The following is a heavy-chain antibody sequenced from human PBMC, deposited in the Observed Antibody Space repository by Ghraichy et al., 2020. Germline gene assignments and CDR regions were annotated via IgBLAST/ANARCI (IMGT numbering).Heavy chain of an antibody. V-gene: IGHV1-18*01. CDR1: GYTFTSYG. CDR2: ISAYNGNT. D-gene: IGHD3-3*01. CDR3: AREVRDDYDFWSGYYLKAGYYGMDV. Sequence: ASVKVSCKASGYTFTSYGISWVRQAPGQGLEWMGWISAYNGNTNYAQKLQGRVTMTTDTSTSTAYMELRSLRSDDTAVYYCAREVRDDYDFWSGYYLKAGYYGMDVWGQGTTVTVSS. J-gene: IGHJ6*02.